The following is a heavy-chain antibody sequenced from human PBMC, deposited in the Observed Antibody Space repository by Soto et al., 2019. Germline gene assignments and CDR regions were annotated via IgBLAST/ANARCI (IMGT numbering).Heavy chain of an antibody. CDR2: ISNDGSNK. J-gene: IGHJ4*01. V-gene: IGHV3-30*18. CDR1: GFVFSSYD. D-gene: IGHD3-3*01. Sequence: GPLRLSCAVSGFVFSSYDMHWVRQAPGKGLERVAVISNDGSNKDYADSVKGRFTISRDNSKITLYLQMNGLRAEDTAVYYCAKGKTIFGVVVVSEYWGQGTLVTVSS. CDR3: AKGKTIFGVVVVSEY.